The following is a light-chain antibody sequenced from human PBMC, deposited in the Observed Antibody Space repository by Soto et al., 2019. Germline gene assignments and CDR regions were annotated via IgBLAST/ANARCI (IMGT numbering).Light chain of an antibody. Sequence: EIVMYQSPATLSVSPGERATLSCRAGQSVSSDLAWYQRKPGQAPRLLIYGASTRAAGAPARFSGSGSGTEFTLTISSLQSEDFAVYYCQQYNIWPWTFGQGTKVDNK. CDR2: GAS. J-gene: IGKJ1*01. V-gene: IGKV3-15*01. CDR3: QQYNIWPWT. CDR1: QSVSSD.